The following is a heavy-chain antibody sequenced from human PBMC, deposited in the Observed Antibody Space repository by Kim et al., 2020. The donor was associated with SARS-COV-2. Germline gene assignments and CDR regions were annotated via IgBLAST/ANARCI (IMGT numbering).Heavy chain of an antibody. Sequence: GGSLRLSCAASGFTLSYYGMHWVRQAPGKGLEWVAVTSDDGSNRYYADFAEGRFTISRDNSKNTLYLQLHSLRPEDTAVYYCAKGGSTSWYNWFDPWGQG. CDR2: TSDDGSNR. CDR3: AKGGSTSWYNWFDP. D-gene: IGHD6-13*01. CDR1: GFTLSYYG. J-gene: IGHJ5*02. V-gene: IGHV3-30*18.